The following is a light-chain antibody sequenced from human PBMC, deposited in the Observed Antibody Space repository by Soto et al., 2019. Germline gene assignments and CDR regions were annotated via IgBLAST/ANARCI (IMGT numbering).Light chain of an antibody. CDR1: QGISNY. J-gene: IGKJ1*01. V-gene: IGKV1-17*03. CDR3: LQHNSYPWT. CDR2: AAS. Sequence: DIQMTQSPSAMSASVGDRVTITCRASQGISNYLDWVQQKPGKVPKRLIYAASSLQSGVNSRFSGGAYGTDFTLTRSSLQPEDCGPYYCLQHNSYPWTFGQGTRVEIK.